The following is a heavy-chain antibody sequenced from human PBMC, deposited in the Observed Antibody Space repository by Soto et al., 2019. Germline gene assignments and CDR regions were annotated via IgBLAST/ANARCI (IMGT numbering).Heavy chain of an antibody. CDR1: GFTFSDYY. D-gene: IGHD2-21*01. Sequence: VQLVESGGGLVKPGGSLRLSCAGSGFTFSDYYTSWLRHARGDGLGWVSYISSSGRTIYYPDSVKGRFTISRDNANNSLYLQMNGQRAEYTAVYYFAKNRADPDCFAIWGQGTIVTVCS. CDR3: AKNRADPDCFAI. V-gene: IGHV3-11*01. J-gene: IGHJ3*02. CDR2: ISSSGRTI.